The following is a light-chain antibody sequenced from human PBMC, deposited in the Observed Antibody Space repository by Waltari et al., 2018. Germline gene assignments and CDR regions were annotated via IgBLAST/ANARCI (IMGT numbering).Light chain of an antibody. CDR1: QGVSSS. CDR3: QQYNAWPRT. J-gene: IGKJ1*01. Sequence: EIVMTQSPATLSVSPGERATLSCRASQGVSSSLAWYQENPGQAPRLLIYGASTRATGIPGRISGSGSGAEFTLTISSLQSEDSAVYYCQQYNAWPRTFGQGTKLEVK. V-gene: IGKV3-15*01. CDR2: GAS.